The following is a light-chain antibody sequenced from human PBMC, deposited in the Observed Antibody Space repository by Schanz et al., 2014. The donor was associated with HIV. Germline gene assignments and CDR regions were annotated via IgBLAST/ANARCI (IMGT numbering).Light chain of an antibody. CDR2: GAS. Sequence: ETVLTQSPGSLSLSPGERATLSCRASQSISNTYLAWYQQKPGQAPRLLLYGASRRATGIPDRFSGSGSGTDFTLTISRLEPEDFAVYYCQQYNNWPMYTFGQGTKLEIK. CDR3: QQYNNWPMYT. CDR1: QSISNTY. J-gene: IGKJ2*01. V-gene: IGKV3-20*01.